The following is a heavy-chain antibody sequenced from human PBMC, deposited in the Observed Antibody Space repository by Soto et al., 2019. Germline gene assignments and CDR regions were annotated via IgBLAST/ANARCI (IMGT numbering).Heavy chain of an antibody. V-gene: IGHV3-33*01. CDR2: IWYDGSNK. CDR1: GFTFSSYG. Sequence: QVQLVESGGGVVQPGRSLRLSCAASGFTFSSYGMHWVRQAPGKGLEWVAVIWYDGSNKYYADSVKGRFTISRDNSKNTLYLQMNSLIAEDTAVYYCARVSEGGSYYGGLDYWGQGTLVTVSS. D-gene: IGHD1-26*01. CDR3: ARVSEGGSYYGGLDY. J-gene: IGHJ4*02.